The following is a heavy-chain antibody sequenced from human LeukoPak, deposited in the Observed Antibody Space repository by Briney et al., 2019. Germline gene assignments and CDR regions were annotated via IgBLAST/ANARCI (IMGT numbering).Heavy chain of an antibody. CDR3: ARQVHAFDI. CDR1: GGSISSYY. J-gene: IGHJ3*02. D-gene: IGHD4/OR15-4a*01. Sequence: PSETLCLTCTVSGGSISSYYWSWIRQPPGKGLEWIGYIYYSGSTNYNPSLKSRVTISVDTSKNQFSLKLSSVTAADTAVYYCARQVHAFDIWGQGTMVTVSS. CDR2: IYYSGST. V-gene: IGHV4-59*08.